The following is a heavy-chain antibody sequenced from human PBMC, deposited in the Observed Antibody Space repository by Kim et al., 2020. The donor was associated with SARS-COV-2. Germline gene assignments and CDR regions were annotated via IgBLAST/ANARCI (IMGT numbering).Heavy chain of an antibody. V-gene: IGHV3-30*04. Sequence: GGSLRLSCAASGFTFSNFAMHWVRQAPGKGLEWVALISYDGSNEYYADSVKGRFTLSRDNSNNTLYLQMNNLRAEDTAVYYCARDLLSGGFLGVVYWGQGTLVTVSS. D-gene: IGHD2-15*01. J-gene: IGHJ4*02. CDR2: ISYDGSNE. CDR3: ARDLLSGGFLGVVY. CDR1: GFTFSNFA.